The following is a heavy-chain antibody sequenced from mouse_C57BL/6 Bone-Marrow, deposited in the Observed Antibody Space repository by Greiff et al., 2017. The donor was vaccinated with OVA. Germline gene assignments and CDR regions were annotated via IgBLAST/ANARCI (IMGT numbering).Heavy chain of an antibody. D-gene: IGHD3-2*02. Sequence: QVQLQQSGAELVKPGASVKISCKASGYAFSSYWMNWVKQRPGKGLEWIGQIYPGDGDTNYNGKFKGKATLTADKSSSTAYMQLSSLTSEDSAVYFCARGAQATLAWFAYWGQGTLVTVSA. CDR1: GYAFSSYW. J-gene: IGHJ3*01. CDR3: ARGAQATLAWFAY. CDR2: IYPGDGDT. V-gene: IGHV1-80*01.